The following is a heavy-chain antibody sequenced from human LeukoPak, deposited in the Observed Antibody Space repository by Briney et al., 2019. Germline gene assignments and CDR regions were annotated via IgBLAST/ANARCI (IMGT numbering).Heavy chain of an antibody. CDR1: GFTFNSYG. D-gene: IGHD4-17*01. CDR3: ATDHGFHYGAYFDY. V-gene: IGHV3-30*03. Sequence: GGSLRLSCAASGFTFNSYGMHWVRQAPGKGLEWVAVISYDGSNKYSADSVKGRFTISRDNSKNTLYLQMNSLRAEDTAVYYCATDHGFHYGAYFDYWGQGTLVTVSS. J-gene: IGHJ4*02. CDR2: ISYDGSNK.